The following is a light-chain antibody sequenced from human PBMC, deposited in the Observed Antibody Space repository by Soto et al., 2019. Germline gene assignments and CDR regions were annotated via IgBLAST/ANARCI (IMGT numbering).Light chain of an antibody. CDR1: QSVSTY. CDR3: QQYGSSPWT. J-gene: IGKJ1*01. Sequence: EVVLTQSPATMSLYPGEGATLSCRASQSVSTYLAWYQQKPGQAPRLLIFEASKRATGIPDRISGSGSGTDFTLTISSLEPEDFAVYYCQQYGSSPWTFGQGTKVEIK. CDR2: EAS. V-gene: IGKV3-11*01.